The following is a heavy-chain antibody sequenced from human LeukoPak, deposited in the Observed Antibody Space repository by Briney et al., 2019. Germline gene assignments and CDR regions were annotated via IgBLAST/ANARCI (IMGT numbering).Heavy chain of an antibody. CDR1: GGSISSSSYY. Sequence: PSETLSLTCTVSGGSISSSSYYWGWIRQPPGKGLEWIGSIYYSGSTYYNPSLKSRVTISVDTSKNQFSLKLSSVTAADTAVYYCARLFGGVVPAAYRGGPDIDYWGQGTLVTVSS. J-gene: IGHJ4*02. D-gene: IGHD2-2*01. V-gene: IGHV4-39*01. CDR2: IYYSGST. CDR3: ARLFGGVVPAAYRGGPDIDY.